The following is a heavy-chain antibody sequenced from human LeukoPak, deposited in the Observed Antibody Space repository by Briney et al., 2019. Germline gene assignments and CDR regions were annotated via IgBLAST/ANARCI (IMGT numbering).Heavy chain of an antibody. D-gene: IGHD3-16*01. CDR2: ISYSGST. V-gene: IGHV4-59*01. Sequence: PSETLSLTCTVSGDSISSYHWSWIRQPPGKGLEWIGYISYSGSTNYNPSLKSRVTISVDTSKNQFSLKLSSVTAADTAVYYCARVGRGDHTWGSYHFDHWGQGTLVTVSS. CDR3: ARVGRGDHTWGSYHFDH. J-gene: IGHJ4*02. CDR1: GDSISSYH.